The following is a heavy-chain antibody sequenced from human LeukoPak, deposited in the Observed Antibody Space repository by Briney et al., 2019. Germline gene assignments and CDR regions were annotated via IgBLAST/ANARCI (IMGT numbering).Heavy chain of an antibody. CDR3: AREVVSSGWYRGTYFDY. Sequence: GGSLRLSCAASGFTFSSYWMGWVRQAPGKGLEWVANIKQDGSEKYYVDSVKGRFTISRDNAKNSLYLQMNSLRAEDTAVYYCAREVVSSGWYRGTYFDYWGQGTLVTVSS. J-gene: IGHJ4*02. CDR2: IKQDGSEK. D-gene: IGHD6-19*01. CDR1: GFTFSSYW. V-gene: IGHV3-7*01.